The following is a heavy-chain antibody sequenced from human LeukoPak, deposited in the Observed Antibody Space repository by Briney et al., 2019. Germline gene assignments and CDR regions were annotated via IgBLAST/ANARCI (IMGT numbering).Heavy chain of an antibody. Sequence: PGVSLRLTCSASGLTDNSNYMSWVRQAPGQGLEWVSVIYSGGRKYYADSVKGRFTISRDNSKNTLYLQMNSLRAEDTAVYYCARGSWAYGMDVWGQGTTVTVSS. J-gene: IGHJ6*02. CDR3: ARGSWAYGMDV. CDR1: GLTDNSNY. D-gene: IGHD1-26*01. V-gene: IGHV3-66*01. CDR2: IYSGGRK.